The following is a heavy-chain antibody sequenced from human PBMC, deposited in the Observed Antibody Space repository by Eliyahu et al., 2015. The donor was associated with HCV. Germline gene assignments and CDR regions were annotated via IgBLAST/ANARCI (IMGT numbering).Heavy chain of an antibody. CDR2: ISSSSSYI. J-gene: IGHJ6*03. Sequence: EVQLVESGGGLVKPGGSLRLSCAASGFTFXSXSMXWVRXAPGXXLXXVSSISSSSSYIYYADSVKGRFTISRDNAKNSLYLQMNSLRAEDTAVYYCARDGALGGRSTPTYYDFWSGYYDYYYYYMDVWGKGTTVTVSS. CDR3: ARDGALGGRSTPTYYDFWSGYYDYYYYYMDV. V-gene: IGHV3-21*01. D-gene: IGHD3-3*01. CDR1: GFTFXSXS.